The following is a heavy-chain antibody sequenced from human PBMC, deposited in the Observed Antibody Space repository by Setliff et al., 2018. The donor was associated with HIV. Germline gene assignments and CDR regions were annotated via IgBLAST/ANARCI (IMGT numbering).Heavy chain of an antibody. D-gene: IGHD6-25*01. J-gene: IGHJ4*02. V-gene: IGHV3-7*01. Sequence: PGGSLRLSCAASGFTFSNFWMTWVRQAPGKGLEWVANINEDGSTYHRDSVKGRFTLSRDNSKNTVYLQVGSLRPDDTAMYYCARSRPYNSALDYWGQGTLVTVSS. CDR2: INEDGST. CDR1: GFTFSNFW. CDR3: ARSRPYNSALDY.